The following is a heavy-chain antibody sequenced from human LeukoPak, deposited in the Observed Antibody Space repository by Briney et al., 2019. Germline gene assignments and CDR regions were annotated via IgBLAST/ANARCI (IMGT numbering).Heavy chain of an antibody. CDR3: AKGNERRAFDI. CDR1: GFTFDDYA. V-gene: IGHV3-43*02. J-gene: IGHJ3*02. CDR2: ISGDGDST. Sequence: GGSLRLSCAASGFTFDDYAIHWVRQAPGRGLDWVSLISGDGDSTYYADSVKGRFTISRDNSKNSLYLQMNSLRTEDTASYYCAKGNERRAFDIWGQGTMVTVSS.